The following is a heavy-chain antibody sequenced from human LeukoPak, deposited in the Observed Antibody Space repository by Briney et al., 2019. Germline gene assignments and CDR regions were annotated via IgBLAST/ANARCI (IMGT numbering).Heavy chain of an antibody. Sequence: ASVKVSCKASGGTFSSYAISWVRQAPGQGLEWMGRIIPILGIANYAQKLQGRVTMTTDTSTSTAYMELRSLRSDDTAVYYCARAGLNWFDPWGQGTLVTVSS. J-gene: IGHJ5*02. D-gene: IGHD3-16*01. CDR1: GGTFSSYA. CDR2: IIPILGIA. CDR3: ARAGLNWFDP. V-gene: IGHV1-69*04.